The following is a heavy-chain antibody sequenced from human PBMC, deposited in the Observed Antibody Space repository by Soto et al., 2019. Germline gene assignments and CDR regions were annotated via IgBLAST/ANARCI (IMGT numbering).Heavy chain of an antibody. CDR2: IDWDDDK. V-gene: IGHV2-70*11. CDR3: ARFEYSSSSADY. D-gene: IGHD6-6*01. Sequence: ESGPTLVNPTQTLTLTCTFSGFSLSTSGMCVSWIRQPPGKALEWLARIDWDDDKYYSTSLKTRLTISKDTSKNQVVLTMTNMDPVDTATYYCARFEYSSSSADYWGQGTLVTVSS. J-gene: IGHJ4*02. CDR1: GFSLSTSGMC.